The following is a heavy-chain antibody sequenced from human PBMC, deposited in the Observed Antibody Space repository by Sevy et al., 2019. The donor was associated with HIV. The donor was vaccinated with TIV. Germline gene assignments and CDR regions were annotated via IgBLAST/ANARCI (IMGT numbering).Heavy chain of an antibody. Sequence: GGSLRLSCAASGFPFNDHAMHWVRQVPGKGLEWVSGVSWNSRNIGYADSVKGRFTISRDNARHFLYLEMNSLRPEDTDLYYCAKDINRGCDGVNCYSYYYYFYGLDVWGQGTTVTVSS. CDR1: GFPFNDHA. D-gene: IGHD2-21*01. V-gene: IGHV3-9*01. CDR2: VSWNSRNI. CDR3: AKDINRGCDGVNCYSYYYYFYGLDV. J-gene: IGHJ6*02.